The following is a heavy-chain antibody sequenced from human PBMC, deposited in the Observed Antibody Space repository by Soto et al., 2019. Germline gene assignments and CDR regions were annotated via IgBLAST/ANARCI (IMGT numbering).Heavy chain of an antibody. CDR3: ARVTDYGYCSSTSCYAGTF. J-gene: IGHJ4*02. D-gene: IGHD2-2*01. CDR1: GYTFTSYG. Sequence: ASVKVSCKASGYTFTSYGISCVRQAPGQGLEWMGWISAYNGNTNYAQKLQGRVTMTTDTSTSTAYMELRSLRSDDTAVYYCARVTDYGYCSSTSCYAGTFWGQGTLVTVSS. V-gene: IGHV1-18*01. CDR2: ISAYNGNT.